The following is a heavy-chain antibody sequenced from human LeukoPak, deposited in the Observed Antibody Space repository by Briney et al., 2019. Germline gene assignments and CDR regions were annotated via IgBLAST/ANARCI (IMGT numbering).Heavy chain of an antibody. J-gene: IGHJ6*02. CDR3: ARESVGPIDYYGMDV. CDR1: GGTFSSYA. V-gene: IGHV1-69*13. Sequence: SVKVSCKASGGTFSSYAISWVRQAPGQGLEWMGGIIPIFGTANYAQKFQGRVTITADESTSTAYMELSSLRSEDAAVYYCARESVGPIDYYGMDVWGQGTTVTVSS. CDR2: IIPIFGTA. D-gene: IGHD2-15*01.